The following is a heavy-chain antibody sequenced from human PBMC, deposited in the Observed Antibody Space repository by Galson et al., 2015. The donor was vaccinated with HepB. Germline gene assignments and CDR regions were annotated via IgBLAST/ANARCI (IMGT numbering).Heavy chain of an antibody. CDR3: AKDRGVVGRSPFDL. CDR2: ISNDGSNK. CDR1: GFIFNNYG. V-gene: IGHV3-30*18. J-gene: IGHJ3*01. Sequence: SLRLSCAASGFIFNNYGMHWVRQAPGKGLEWVAVISNDGSNKNFAASVKGRVTISRDNSKNTLNLQMNSLRAEDTAVYYCAKDRGVVGRSPFDLWGQGTMATVSS. D-gene: IGHD3-10*01.